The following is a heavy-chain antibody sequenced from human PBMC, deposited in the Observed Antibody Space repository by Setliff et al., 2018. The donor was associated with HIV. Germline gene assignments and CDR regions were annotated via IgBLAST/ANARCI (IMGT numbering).Heavy chain of an antibody. CDR1: GGSLSSYY. Sequence: SETLSLTCVAYGGSLSSYYWNWFRQTPGKGLEWIGSMHHSGGTYYNPSLKTRVTISVDTSKNQFSLKLSSVTAADTAVYYCARDLGSAYSYAQGRFDPWGQGTLVTVSS. CDR3: ARDLGSAYSYAQGRFDP. V-gene: IGHV4-34*01. J-gene: IGHJ5*02. D-gene: IGHD5-18*01. CDR2: MHHSGGT.